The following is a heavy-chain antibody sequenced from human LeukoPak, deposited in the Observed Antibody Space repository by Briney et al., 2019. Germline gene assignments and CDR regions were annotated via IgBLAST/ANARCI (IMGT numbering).Heavy chain of an antibody. V-gene: IGHV3-7*03. Sequence: QAGGSLRLSCAASGFTFSSYWMNWPRQAPGKGLEWVASINHNGNVNYYVDSVKGRFTISRDNAKNSLYLQMSNLRAEDTSVYFCPRGGGLAVWGQGATVTVSS. D-gene: IGHD3-16*01. CDR3: PRGGGLAV. CDR1: GFTFSSYW. J-gene: IGHJ6*02. CDR2: INHNGNVN.